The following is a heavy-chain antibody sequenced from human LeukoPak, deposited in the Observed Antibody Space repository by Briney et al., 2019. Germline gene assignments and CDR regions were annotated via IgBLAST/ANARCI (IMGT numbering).Heavy chain of an antibody. CDR1: GFTFSNAW. CDR2: IKSKTDGGTT. CDR3: TTRHILTGYYHD. V-gene: IGHV3-15*01. J-gene: IGHJ4*02. D-gene: IGHD3-9*01. Sequence: GGSLRLSCAASGFTFSNAWMSWVRQAPGKGLERVGRIKSKTDGGTTDYAAPVKGRFTISRDDPKNTLYLQMNSLKTEDTAVYYCTTRHILTGYYHDWGQGTLVTVSS.